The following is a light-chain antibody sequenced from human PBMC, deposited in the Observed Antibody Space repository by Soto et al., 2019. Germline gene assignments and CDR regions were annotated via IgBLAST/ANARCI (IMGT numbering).Light chain of an antibody. Sequence: DIQMTQSPSTLSASVGDRVTITCRASQSISSWLAWYQQKPGKAPKLLIYEASSSEIGVPPRFSGSGFGTEFTLTISSLQPDDFATYYCQHYPESSTFGPGNRLEIK. CDR1: QSISSW. V-gene: IGKV1-5*03. CDR3: QHYPESST. J-gene: IGKJ1*01. CDR2: EAS.